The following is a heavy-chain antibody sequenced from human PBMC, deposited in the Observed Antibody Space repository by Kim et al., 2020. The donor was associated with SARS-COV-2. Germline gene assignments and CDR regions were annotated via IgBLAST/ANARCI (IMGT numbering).Heavy chain of an antibody. Sequence: SETLSLTCTVSGGSISSSSYYWGWIRQPPGKGLESIGSIYYSGSTYYNPSLKSRVTISVDTSKNQFSLKLSSVTAADTAVYYCARLMCISMIVVVIPTGWFDPWGQGTLVTVSS. CDR2: IYYSGST. D-gene: IGHD3-22*01. CDR1: GGSISSSSYY. J-gene: IGHJ5*02. V-gene: IGHV4-39*01. CDR3: ARLMCISMIVVVIPTGWFDP.